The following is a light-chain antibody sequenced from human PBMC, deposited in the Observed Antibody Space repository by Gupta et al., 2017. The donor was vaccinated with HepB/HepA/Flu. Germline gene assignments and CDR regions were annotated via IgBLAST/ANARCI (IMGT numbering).Light chain of an antibody. Sequence: DTQMTQFLSTLSASIGDRVTITCRASQSINSWLTWYQQKPGKAPEFLINKASTLESGVPSRFVGSRSGTEFTLTISSLQPEDFATYYCQHYDNYPLTFGGGTKVEIK. CDR1: QSINSW. CDR2: KAS. CDR3: QHYDNYPLT. J-gene: IGKJ4*01. V-gene: IGKV1-5*03.